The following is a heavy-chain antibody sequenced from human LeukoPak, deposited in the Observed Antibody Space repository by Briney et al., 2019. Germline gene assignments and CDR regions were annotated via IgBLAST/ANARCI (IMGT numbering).Heavy chain of an antibody. CDR2: IYYSGST. D-gene: IGHD3-22*01. CDR1: GVSISSGDYY. Sequence: SETLSLTCTVSGVSISSGDYYWSWIRQPPGKGLEWIGYIYYSGSTYYNPSLKSRVTISVDTSKNQFSLKLSSVTAADTAVYYCARVHDSSGYADYWGQGTLVTVSS. V-gene: IGHV4-30-4*01. CDR3: ARVHDSSGYADY. J-gene: IGHJ4*02.